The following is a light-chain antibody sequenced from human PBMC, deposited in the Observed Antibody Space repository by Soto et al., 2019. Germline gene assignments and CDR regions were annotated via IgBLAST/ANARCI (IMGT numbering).Light chain of an antibody. CDR2: LGS. J-gene: IGKJ1*01. CDR1: QSLLHSNGYNY. CDR3: MQTLQTPPWT. Sequence: DIVMTQSPLSLPVTPGEPASISCRSSQSLLHSNGYNYLDWYLQKPGQSPQLLIYLGSYRASGVPVRFSGSGSGTDFTLKISRVEAEDVGVYYCMQTLQTPPWTFGQGTKVEIK. V-gene: IGKV2-28*01.